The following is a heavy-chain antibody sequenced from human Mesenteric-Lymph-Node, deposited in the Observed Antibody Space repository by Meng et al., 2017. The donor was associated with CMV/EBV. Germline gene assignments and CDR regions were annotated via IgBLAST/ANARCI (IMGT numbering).Heavy chain of an antibody. J-gene: IGHJ4*02. D-gene: IGHD3-22*01. CDR3: ARGGRRYYDSSGYYANWDY. Sequence: ASVKVSCKASGYTFTSYGISWVRQAPGQGLEWMGWISAYNGNTNYAQKFQGRVTITTDESTSTAYMELSSLRSEDTAVYYCARGGRRYYDSSGYYANWDYWGQGTLVTVSS. V-gene: IGHV1-18*01. CDR1: GYTFTSYG. CDR2: ISAYNGNT.